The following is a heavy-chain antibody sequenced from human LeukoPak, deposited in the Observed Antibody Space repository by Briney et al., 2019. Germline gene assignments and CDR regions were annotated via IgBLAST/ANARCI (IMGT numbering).Heavy chain of an antibody. CDR1: GYTFASYG. D-gene: IGHD2-2*01. V-gene: IGHV1-18*01. CDR2: ISAYNGNT. Sequence: GASVKVSCKASGYTFASYGISWVRQAPGQGLEWMAWISAYNGNTNYAQNLQGRFTMTTDTSTSTAYMELSSLRSEDTAVYYCASTYCSSTSCYPDYWGQGTLVTVSS. J-gene: IGHJ4*02. CDR3: ASTYCSSTSCYPDY.